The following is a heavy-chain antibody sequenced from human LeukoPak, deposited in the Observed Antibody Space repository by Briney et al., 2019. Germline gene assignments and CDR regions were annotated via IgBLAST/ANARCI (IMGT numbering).Heavy chain of an antibody. CDR2: INPNSGGT. Sequence: ASVKVSCKASRYTFTGYYMHWVRQAPGQGLEWMGWINPNSGGTNYAQKFQGRVTMTRDTSISTAYMELSRLRSDDTAVYYCAREVSVTARAFDIWGQGTMVTVSS. V-gene: IGHV1-2*02. CDR3: AREVSVTARAFDI. D-gene: IGHD5-18*01. J-gene: IGHJ3*02. CDR1: RYTFTGYY.